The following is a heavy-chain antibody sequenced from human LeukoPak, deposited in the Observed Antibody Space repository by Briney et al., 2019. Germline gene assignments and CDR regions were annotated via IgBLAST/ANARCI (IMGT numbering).Heavy chain of an antibody. J-gene: IGHJ5*02. V-gene: IGHV1-18*01. Sequence: GASVKVSCKASGYTFTSYGISWVRQAPGQGLEWMGWISAYNGNTNYAQKLQGRVTMTTDTSTSTAYMELRSLRSDDTAVYYCARGADIVVVVAASDNWFDPWGQGTLVTVSS. CDR1: GYTFTSYG. CDR2: ISAYNGNT. CDR3: ARGADIVVVVAASDNWFDP. D-gene: IGHD2-15*01.